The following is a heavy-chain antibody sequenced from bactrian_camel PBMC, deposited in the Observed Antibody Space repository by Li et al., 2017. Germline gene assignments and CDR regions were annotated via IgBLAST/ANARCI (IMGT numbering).Heavy chain of an antibody. CDR2: IDMDGPT. J-gene: IGHJ4*01. V-gene: IGHV3S55*01. Sequence: HVQLVESGGGSVQAGGSLSLACAASGLSPVTSSCMGWFRQAPGKEREGVATIDMDGPTNYTESVKGRFIISKDNAKNTLSLQMNDLKPEDTGVYYCAADLRAAGTMIIHFHKAPYAYDSWGQGTQVTVS. CDR1: GLSPVTSS. D-gene: IGHD4*01. CDR3: AADLRAAGTMIIHFHKAPYAYDS.